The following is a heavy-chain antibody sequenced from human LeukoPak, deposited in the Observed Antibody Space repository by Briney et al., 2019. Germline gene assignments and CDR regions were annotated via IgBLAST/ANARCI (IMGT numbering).Heavy chain of an antibody. D-gene: IGHD3-16*02. J-gene: IGHJ3*02. V-gene: IGHV3-21*01. CDR3: ARDFFFSSLYDYVWGSYRLDAFDI. CDR2: ISSSSSYI. Sequence: GGSLRLSCAASGFTFSSYSMNWVRQAPGKGLEWVSSISSSSSYIYHADSVKGRFTISRDNAKNSLCLQMNSLRAEDTAVYYCARDFFFSSLYDYVWGSYRLDAFDIWGQGTWSPSLQ. CDR1: GFTFSSYS.